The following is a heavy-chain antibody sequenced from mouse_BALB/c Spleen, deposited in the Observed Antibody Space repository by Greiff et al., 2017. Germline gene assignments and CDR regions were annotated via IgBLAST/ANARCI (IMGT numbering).Heavy chain of an antibody. CDR3: ARGDGYFYAMDY. Sequence: EVKLVESGAELVKPGASVKLSCTASGFNIKDTYMHWVKQRPEQGLEWIGRIDPANGNTKYDPKFQGKATITADTSSNTAYLQLSSLTSEDTAVYYCARGDGYFYAMDYWGQGTSVTVSS. V-gene: IGHV14-3*02. CDR2: IDPANGNT. D-gene: IGHD2-3*01. J-gene: IGHJ4*01. CDR1: GFNIKDTY.